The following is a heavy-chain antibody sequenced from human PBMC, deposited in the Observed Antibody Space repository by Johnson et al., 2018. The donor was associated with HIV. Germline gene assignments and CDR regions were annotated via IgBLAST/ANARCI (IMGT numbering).Heavy chain of an antibody. J-gene: IGHJ3*02. Sequence: QVQLVESGGGVVQPGRSLRLSCTTSGFTFNNYPMHWVRQAPGKGLEWVAVISFDGSNKYYADSLRGRFTISRDNSKNTLYLQMNSLRAEDTAVYYCARGEEEQLGDAFDIWGQGTMVTVSS. CDR1: GFTFNNYP. D-gene: IGHD6-6*01. CDR2: ISFDGSNK. V-gene: IGHV3-30*04. CDR3: ARGEEEQLGDAFDI.